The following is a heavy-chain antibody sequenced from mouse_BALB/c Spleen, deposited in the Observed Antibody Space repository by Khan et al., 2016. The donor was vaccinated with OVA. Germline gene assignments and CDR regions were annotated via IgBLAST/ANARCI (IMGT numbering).Heavy chain of an antibody. J-gene: IGHJ4*01. Sequence: VQLKQSGPELVKPGASVKISCKTSGYTFTEYTLHWVKQSHGKSLEWIGVINPKNGVTSYNQKFKGKATLTVDKSSSTAYMEFRSLTSEDSAVYYCARDAGRYWGQGTSVTVS. CDR2: INPKNGVT. CDR1: GYTFTEYT. D-gene: IGHD3-3*01. CDR3: ARDAGRY. V-gene: IGHV1-18*01.